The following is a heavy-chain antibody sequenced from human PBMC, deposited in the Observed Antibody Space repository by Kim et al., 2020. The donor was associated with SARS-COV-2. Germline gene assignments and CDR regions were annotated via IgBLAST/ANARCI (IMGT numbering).Heavy chain of an antibody. CDR1: GGSISSYY. Sequence: SETLSLTCTVSGGSISSYYWSWIRQPPGKGLEWIGYIYYSGSTNYNPSLKSRVTISVDTSKNQFSLKLSSVTAADTAVYYCARVGGGQGYYFDYWAREPWSPSPQ. J-gene: IGHJ4*02. CDR3: ARVGGGQGYYFDY. CDR2: IYYSGST. D-gene: IGHD2-15*01. V-gene: IGHV4-59*13.